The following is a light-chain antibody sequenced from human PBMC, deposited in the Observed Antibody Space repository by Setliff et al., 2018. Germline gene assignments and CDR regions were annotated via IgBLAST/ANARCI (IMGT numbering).Light chain of an antibody. J-gene: IGLJ1*01. CDR3: SLYSGNNNFF. CDR1: GGLVGGYNY. Sequence: QSALTQPPSASGSPGQSVTISCTGTGGLVGGYNYVSWYQQHPGKAPKLIIYEVTKRPSGVPDRFSGSNSGNTASLTVPGLQAEDEADYYCSLYSGNNNFFFGSGTKVTVL. CDR2: EVT. V-gene: IGLV2-8*01.